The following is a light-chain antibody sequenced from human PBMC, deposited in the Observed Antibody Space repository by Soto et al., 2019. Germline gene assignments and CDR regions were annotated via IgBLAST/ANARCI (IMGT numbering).Light chain of an antibody. V-gene: IGKV3-11*01. Sequence: EIVLTQSPATLSLSPGERATLSCRASQSVSSYLAWYQQKPGQAPRLLIYDASNRATGTPARFSGSGSGTYFTYTISCLEPEDFAVYYCQQRSNWPQLTVGGGTKVEIK. J-gene: IGKJ4*01. CDR2: DAS. CDR1: QSVSSY. CDR3: QQRSNWPQLT.